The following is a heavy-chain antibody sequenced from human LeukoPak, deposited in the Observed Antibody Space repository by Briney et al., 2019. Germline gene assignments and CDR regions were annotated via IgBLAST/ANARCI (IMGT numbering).Heavy chain of an antibody. J-gene: IGHJ5*01. Sequence: ASVNVSFKASGYTFIDHYMHWVRQAPGQGLEWMGWINPDSGGTQYAEKFQGRVSMTRDTSINTVHMEMSGLTSDDTAIFYCARETSDYGDFDSWGQGTLVTVSS. D-gene: IGHD4-17*01. V-gene: IGHV1-2*02. CDR1: GYTFIDHY. CDR3: ARETSDYGDFDS. CDR2: INPDSGGT.